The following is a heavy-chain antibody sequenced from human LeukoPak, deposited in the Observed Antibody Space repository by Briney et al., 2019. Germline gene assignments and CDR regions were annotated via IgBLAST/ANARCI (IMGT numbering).Heavy chain of an antibody. Sequence: PGGTLRLSCAASGFTFDDYGMSWVRQAPGKGLEYVSGISTNGGSTYYADSVKGRFTISRDNSKNTLFLQMGSLRAEDMAVYYCARGGGRNTTMVWAFDYWGQGTLVTVSS. J-gene: IGHJ4*02. CDR2: ISTNGGST. CDR1: GFTFDDYG. CDR3: ARGGGRNTTMVWAFDY. V-gene: IGHV3-64*02. D-gene: IGHD5-18*01.